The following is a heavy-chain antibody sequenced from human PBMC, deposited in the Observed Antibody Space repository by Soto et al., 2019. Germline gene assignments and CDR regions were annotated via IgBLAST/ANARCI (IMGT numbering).Heavy chain of an antibody. D-gene: IGHD3-22*01. V-gene: IGHV4-30-2*01. CDR3: ARCRTVGGYYYFDY. CDR2: IYHSGST. CDR1: GGSISSGGYS. J-gene: IGHJ4*02. Sequence: PSETLSLTCAVSGGSISSGGYSWSWIRQPPGKGLEWIGYIYHSGSTYYNPSLKSRVTISVDRSKNQFSLKLSSVTAADTAVYYCARCRTVGGYYYFDYWGQGTLVTVSS.